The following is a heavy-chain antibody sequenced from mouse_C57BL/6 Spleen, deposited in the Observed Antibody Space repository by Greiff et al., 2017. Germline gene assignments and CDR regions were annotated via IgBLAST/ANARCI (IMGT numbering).Heavy chain of an antibody. Sequence: VQLKESGAELVKPGASVKISCKASGYAFSSYWLNWVKQRPGKGLEWIGQIYPGDGDTNYNGKFKGKDTLTAAKSSSTAYMQLSSLTSEDSAVYFCARDDYGSSYYFDYWGQGTTLTVSS. CDR2: IYPGDGDT. J-gene: IGHJ2*01. CDR1: GYAFSSYW. D-gene: IGHD1-1*01. V-gene: IGHV1-80*01. CDR3: ARDDYGSSYYFDY.